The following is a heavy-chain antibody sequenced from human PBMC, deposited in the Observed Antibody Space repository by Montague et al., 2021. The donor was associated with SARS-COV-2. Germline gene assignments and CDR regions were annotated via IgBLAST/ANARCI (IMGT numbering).Heavy chain of an antibody. CDR3: ARLGGSGSYLAFDY. J-gene: IGHJ4*02. CDR1: NGSISGHY. D-gene: IGHD3-10*01. V-gene: IGHV4-59*08. CDR2: IHYSGTT. Sequence: SETLSLTCTVSNGSISGHYWTWIRQSPGRGLEWLAYIHYSGTTDYNPSLKSRLTISVDTSKNQFSLTLTSLTAADTAIYYCARLGGSGSYLAFDYWGQGTPVTVSS.